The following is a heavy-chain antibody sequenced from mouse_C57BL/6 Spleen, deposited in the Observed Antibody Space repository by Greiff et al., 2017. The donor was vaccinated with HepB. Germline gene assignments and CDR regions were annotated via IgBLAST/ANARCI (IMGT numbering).Heavy chain of an antibody. J-gene: IGHJ3*01. CDR2: IWGVGST. CDR1: GFSLNSYG. D-gene: IGHD1-1*01. V-gene: IGHV2-6*01. Sequence: VQGVESGPGLVAPSQSLSITCTVSGFSLNSYGVDWVRQSPGKGLEWLGVIWGVGSTNYNSALKSRLSISKDNSKSQVFLKMNSLQTDDTAMYYCASVHTTGFAYWGQGTLVTVSA. CDR3: ASVHTTGFAY.